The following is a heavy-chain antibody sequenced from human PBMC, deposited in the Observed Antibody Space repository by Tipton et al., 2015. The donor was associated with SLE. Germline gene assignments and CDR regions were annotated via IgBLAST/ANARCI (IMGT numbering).Heavy chain of an antibody. CDR2: INHSGST. D-gene: IGHD2-8*01. CDR3: ARGQGYASI. Sequence: LRLSCTVSGGSISSYYWSWVRQPPGKGLEWIGEINHSGSTNYNPSLKSRVTISVDTSKSQFSLKLSSVTAADTAVYYCARGQGYASIWGQGTMVTVSS. CDR1: GGSISSYY. J-gene: IGHJ3*02. V-gene: IGHV4-34*01.